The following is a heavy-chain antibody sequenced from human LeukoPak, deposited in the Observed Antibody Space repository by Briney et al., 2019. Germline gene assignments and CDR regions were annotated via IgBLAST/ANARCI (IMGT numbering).Heavy chain of an antibody. CDR3: ARPRPYYDSSGYQHDAFDI. CDR1: GYSFTSYW. Sequence: GESLKISCKGSGYSFTSYWIGWVRQMPGKGLEWMGIIYPGDSDTRYSPSFQGQVTISADKSISTAYLQWSSLKASDTAMYYCARPRPYYDSSGYQHDAFDIWGQGTMVTVSS. CDR2: IYPGDSDT. D-gene: IGHD3-22*01. V-gene: IGHV5-51*01. J-gene: IGHJ3*02.